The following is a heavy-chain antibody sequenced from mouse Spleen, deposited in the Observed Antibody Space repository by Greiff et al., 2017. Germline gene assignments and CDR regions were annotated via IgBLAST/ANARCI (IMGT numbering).Heavy chain of an antibody. CDR2: IYPRSGNT. V-gene: IGHV1-81*01. CDR1: GYTFTSYG. CDR3: APYDGYYFDY. D-gene: IGHD2-12*01. Sequence: VQLKESGAELARPGASVKLSCKASGYTFTSYGISWVKQRTGQGLEWIGEIYPRSGNTYYNEKFKGKATLTADKSSSTAYMELRSLTSEDSAVYFCAPYDGYYFDYWGQGTTLTVSS. J-gene: IGHJ2*01.